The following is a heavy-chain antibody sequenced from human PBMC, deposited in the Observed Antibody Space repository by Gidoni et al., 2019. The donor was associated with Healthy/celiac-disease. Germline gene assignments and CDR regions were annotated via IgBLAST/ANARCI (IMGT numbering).Heavy chain of an antibody. CDR1: GYTFTSYY. J-gene: IGHJ6*02. CDR2: INPSGGST. V-gene: IGHV1-46*01. CDR3: ARDPVESHAPDYYDSRLGGMDV. D-gene: IGHD3-22*01. Sequence: QVQLVQSGAEVKKPGASVTVSCKASGYTFTSYYMHWVRQAPGQGLEWMGIINPSGGSTSYAQKFQGRVTMTRDTSTSTVYMELSSLRSEDTAVYYCARDPVESHAPDYYDSRLGGMDVWGQGTTVTVSS.